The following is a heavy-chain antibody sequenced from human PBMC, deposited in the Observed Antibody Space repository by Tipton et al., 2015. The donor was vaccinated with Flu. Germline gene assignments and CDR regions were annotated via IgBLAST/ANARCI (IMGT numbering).Heavy chain of an antibody. CDR1: GYTFTNYD. CDR3: ARALIDSSGLDV. Sequence: QSGAEVKKPGASVTVSCKASGYTFTNYDIHWVRQATGQGPEWMGWMSPNSGNTGYAQKFQGRVTMTRSTSISTAYMDLSGLRSEDTAVYYCARALIDSSGLDVWGQGTTVTVSS. J-gene: IGHJ6*02. CDR2: MSPNSGNT. V-gene: IGHV1-8*01. D-gene: IGHD3-22*01.